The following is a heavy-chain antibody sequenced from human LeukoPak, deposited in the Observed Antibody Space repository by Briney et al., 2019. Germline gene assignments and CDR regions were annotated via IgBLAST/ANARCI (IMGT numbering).Heavy chain of an antibody. D-gene: IGHD6-19*01. J-gene: IGHJ4*02. CDR2: INHSGST. Sequence: KPSETLSLTCAVYGGSFSGYYWSWIRQPPGKGLEWIGEINHSGSTNYNPSLKSRVTISVDTSKNQFSLKLSSVTAADTAVYYCASGSVAGNYCFDYWGQGTLVTVSS. V-gene: IGHV4-34*01. CDR1: GGSFSGYY. CDR3: ASGSVAGNYCFDY.